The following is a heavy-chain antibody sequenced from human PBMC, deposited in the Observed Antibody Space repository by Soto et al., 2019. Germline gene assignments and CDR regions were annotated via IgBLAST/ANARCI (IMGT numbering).Heavy chain of an antibody. CDR3: ARDLRAADGTSNWFDP. D-gene: IGHD6-13*01. V-gene: IGHV1-18*01. CDR2: ISAYNGNT. CDR1: GYTFTSYG. J-gene: IGHJ5*02. Sequence: ASVKVSCKASGYTFTSYGISWVRQAPGQGLEWMGWISAYNGNTNYAQKLQGRVTMTTDTSTSTAYMELRSLRSDDTAVYYCARDLRAADGTSNWFDPWGQGTLVTVSS.